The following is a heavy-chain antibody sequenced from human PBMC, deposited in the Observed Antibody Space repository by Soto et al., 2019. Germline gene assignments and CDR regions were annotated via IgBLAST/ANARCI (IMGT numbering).Heavy chain of an antibody. J-gene: IGHJ6*02. D-gene: IGHD2-2*01. CDR1: GFTVSSNY. Sequence: GSLRLSCAASGFTVSSNYMSWVRQAPGKGLEWVSVIYSGGSTYYADSVKGRFTISRDNSKNTLYLQMNSLRAEDTAVYYCARDLRYCSSTSCYHGMDVWGQGTTVTVSS. V-gene: IGHV3-53*01. CDR3: ARDLRYCSSTSCYHGMDV. CDR2: IYSGGST.